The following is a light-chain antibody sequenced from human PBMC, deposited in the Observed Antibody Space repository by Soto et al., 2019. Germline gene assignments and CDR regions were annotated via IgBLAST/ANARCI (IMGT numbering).Light chain of an antibody. CDR3: QQYDNYPLT. J-gene: IGKJ4*01. CDR1: QSIRSW. CDR2: DAS. V-gene: IGKV1-5*01. Sequence: DIQMTQSPSTLSASVGDRVTITCRASQSIRSWLAWYQQKPGRAPKFLIYDASSLESGVPSRLSGSGSGTEFTLTISNLQPDDFATYYCQQYDNYPLTFGGGTKV.